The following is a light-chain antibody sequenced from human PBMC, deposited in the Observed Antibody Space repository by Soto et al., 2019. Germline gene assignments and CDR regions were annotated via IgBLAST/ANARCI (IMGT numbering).Light chain of an antibody. CDR1: QSVSSN. Sequence: EIVMTQSPATLSVSPGERATLSCRASQSVSSNLAWYQQKPGQAPRLLIYGASTRATGIPARFSGSGSGTEFTLTISSLQSEDFAVYYCQQRSNWPRTFGQATKVDIK. CDR2: GAS. J-gene: IGKJ1*01. V-gene: IGKV3-15*01. CDR3: QQRSNWPRT.